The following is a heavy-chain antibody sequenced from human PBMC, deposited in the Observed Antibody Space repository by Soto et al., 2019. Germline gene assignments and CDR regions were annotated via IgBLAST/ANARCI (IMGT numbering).Heavy chain of an antibody. V-gene: IGHV3-30-3*01. CDR3: ARGYCSGGSCTYFDY. CDR2: ISYDGSNK. Sequence: GSLRLSCAASGFTFSSYAMHWVRQAPGKGLEWVAVISYDGSNKYYADSVKGRFTISRDNSKNTLYLQMNSLRAEDTAVYYCARGYCSGGSCTYFDYWGQGTLVTVSS. CDR1: GFTFSSYA. D-gene: IGHD2-15*01. J-gene: IGHJ4*02.